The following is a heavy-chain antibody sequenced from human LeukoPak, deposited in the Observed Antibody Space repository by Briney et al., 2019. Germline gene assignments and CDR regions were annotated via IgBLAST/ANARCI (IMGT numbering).Heavy chain of an antibody. V-gene: IGHV3-30*02. Sequence: GGTLRLSCAASGFTFSSYGMHWVRQAPGKGLDWVAFIRNDGSNKYYADSVKGRFTISRDNSKNTLYLQMNSLRGEDTAVYYCAKDQGSGAFDYWGRGTLVTVSS. CDR3: AKDQGSGAFDY. CDR1: GFTFSSYG. J-gene: IGHJ4*02. CDR2: IRNDGSNK. D-gene: IGHD6-19*01.